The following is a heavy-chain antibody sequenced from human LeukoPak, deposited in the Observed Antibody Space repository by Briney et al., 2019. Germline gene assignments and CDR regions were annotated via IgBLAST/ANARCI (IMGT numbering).Heavy chain of an antibody. Sequence: ASVKVSCKASGYTFTGYYMHWVRQAPGQGLEWMGWINPNSVGTNYAQKFQGRVTMTRDTSISTAYMELSRLRSDDTAVYYCARERILLWFGESNDAFDIWGQGTMVTVSS. CDR2: INPNSVGT. CDR3: ARERILLWFGESNDAFDI. CDR1: GYTFTGYY. D-gene: IGHD3-10*01. V-gene: IGHV1-2*02. J-gene: IGHJ3*02.